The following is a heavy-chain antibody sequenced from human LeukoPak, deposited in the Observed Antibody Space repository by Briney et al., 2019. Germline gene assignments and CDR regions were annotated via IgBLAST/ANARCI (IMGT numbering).Heavy chain of an antibody. J-gene: IGHJ5*02. Sequence: SETLSLTCAVYGGSFSGYYWSWIRQHPGKGLEWIGYIYYSGSTNYNPSLKSRVTISVDTSKNQFSLKLSSVTAADTAVYYCARAGGSSWYGPVGFDPWGQGTLVTVSS. CDR1: GGSFSGYY. CDR3: ARAGGSSWYGPVGFDP. CDR2: IYYSGST. D-gene: IGHD6-13*01. V-gene: IGHV4-59*01.